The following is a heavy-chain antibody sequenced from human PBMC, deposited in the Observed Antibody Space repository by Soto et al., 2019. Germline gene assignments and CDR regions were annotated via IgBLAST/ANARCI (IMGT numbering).Heavy chain of an antibody. CDR2: IKSKTDGGTT. CDR3: TTDHRITMVRGVIITSPFDAFDI. V-gene: IGHV3-15*07. CDR1: GFTFSNAW. Sequence: GGSLRLSCAASGFTFSNAWMNWVRQALGKGLEWVGRIKSKTDGGTTDYAAPVKGRFTISRDDSKNTLYLQMNSLKTEDTAVYYCTTDHRITMVRGVIITSPFDAFDIWGQGTMVTVSS. D-gene: IGHD3-10*01. J-gene: IGHJ3*02.